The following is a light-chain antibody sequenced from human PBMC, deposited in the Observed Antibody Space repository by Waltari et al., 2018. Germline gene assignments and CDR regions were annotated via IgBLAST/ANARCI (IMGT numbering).Light chain of an antibody. V-gene: IGLV2-14*01. CDR1: SSDVGGYNY. Sequence: SALTQHASVSGSPGQPITISCPGTSSDVGGYNYVSRYQQHPGKAPKLMIYEVSNRPSGVSNRFSGSKSGNTASLTITGLQAEDEADYYCSAYTGSSTLVVFGGGTKLTVL. CDR2: EVS. CDR3: SAYTGSSTLVV. J-gene: IGLJ2*01.